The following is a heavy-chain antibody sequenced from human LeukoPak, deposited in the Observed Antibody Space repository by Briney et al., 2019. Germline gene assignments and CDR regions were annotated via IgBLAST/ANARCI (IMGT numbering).Heavy chain of an antibody. Sequence: GGSLRLSCAASGFTFSNYWMSWVRQAPGKGLEWVANIKQDGSEKYYVDSVKGRFTISRDNAKNSLYLQMNSLRAEDTAVYYCAREHYFYHMDGWGEGTTVTVSS. V-gene: IGHV3-7*01. J-gene: IGHJ6*03. CDR3: AREHYFYHMDG. CDR2: IKQDGSEK. CDR1: GFTFSNYW.